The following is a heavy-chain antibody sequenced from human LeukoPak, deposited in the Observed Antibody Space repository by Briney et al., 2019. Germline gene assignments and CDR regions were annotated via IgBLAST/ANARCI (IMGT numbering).Heavy chain of an antibody. CDR3: TTDSPYTGGP. D-gene: IGHD1-1*01. CDR2: SRNKVNSYTT. CDR1: GFTFSDHY. J-gene: IGHJ5*02. V-gene: IGHV3-72*01. Sequence: GGSLRLSCAASGFTFSDHYMDWVRQAPGKGPEWVGRSRNKVNSYTTEYAASVKGRCTISRDESRKSLYLQMNSLKTEDTAVYYCTTDSPYTGGPWGQGTLVTVSS.